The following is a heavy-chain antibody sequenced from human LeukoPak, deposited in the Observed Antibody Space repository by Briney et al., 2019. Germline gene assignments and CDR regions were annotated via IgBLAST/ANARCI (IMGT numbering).Heavy chain of an antibody. CDR2: INPNTGDT. CDR1: GYTFTGYY. V-gene: IGHV1-2*02. Sequence: ASVKVSCKASGYTFTGYYMHWVRQAPGQGLEWMGWINPNTGDTNYAQKFQGRVTITTDESTSTAYMELSSLRSEDTAVYYCASDSSGWYYDYWGQGTLVTVSS. CDR3: ASDSSGWYYDY. J-gene: IGHJ4*02. D-gene: IGHD6-19*01.